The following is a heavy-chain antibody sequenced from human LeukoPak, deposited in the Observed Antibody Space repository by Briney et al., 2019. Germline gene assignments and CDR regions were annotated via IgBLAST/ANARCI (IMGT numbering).Heavy chain of an antibody. D-gene: IGHD5-18*01. J-gene: IGHJ3*02. CDR2: IGAYNGNT. Sequence: ASVKVSCKASGYTFTSYGISWVRQAPGQGLEWMGWIGAYNGNTNYAQKLQGRVTMTTDTSTSTAYMELRSLRSDDTAVYYCARDEGPSTIQLFYAFDIWGQGTMVTVSS. CDR3: ARDEGPSTIQLFYAFDI. CDR1: GYTFTSYG. V-gene: IGHV1-18*01.